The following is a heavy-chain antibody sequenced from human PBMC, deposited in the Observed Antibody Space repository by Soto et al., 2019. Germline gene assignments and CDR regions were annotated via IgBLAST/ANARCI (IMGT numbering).Heavy chain of an antibody. CDR2: IYSGGST. J-gene: IGHJ4*02. D-gene: IGHD6-19*01. CDR3: ASQAVAGVDS. Sequence: EVQLVESGGGLVQPGGSLRLSCAASGFTVSSNYMSWVRQAPGKGLEWVSVIYSGGSTYYADSVKGRFTISRHNSKSTQYLQVNSLRAEDTAVYYCASQAVAGVDSWGQGTLVTVSS. V-gene: IGHV3-53*04. CDR1: GFTVSSNY.